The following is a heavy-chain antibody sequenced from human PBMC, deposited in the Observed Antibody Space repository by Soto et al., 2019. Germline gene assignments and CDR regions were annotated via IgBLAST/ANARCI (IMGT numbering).Heavy chain of an antibody. D-gene: IGHD5-18*01. Sequence: SETLSLTCTVSGDSITSGDDYWSWIRQPPGKGLEWIGYIFYSGTTYYNPSLKSRVTISVDTSKNQFSLNLSSVTAADTAVYYCARAGYTYGYVDFGHWGQGTLVTVS. J-gene: IGHJ4*02. CDR3: ARAGYTYGYVDFGH. CDR1: GDSITSGDDY. V-gene: IGHV4-30-4*01. CDR2: IFYSGTT.